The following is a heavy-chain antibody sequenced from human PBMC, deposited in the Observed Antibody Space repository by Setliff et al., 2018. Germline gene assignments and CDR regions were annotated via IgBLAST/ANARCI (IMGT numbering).Heavy chain of an antibody. CDR2: IYYGGTT. J-gene: IGHJ3*01. D-gene: IGHD2-8*01. CDR1: GGSISSGSYY. CDR3: ARHGPTRTDSWFDSFDV. V-gene: IGHV4-61*01. Sequence: ETLSLTCTVSGGSISSGSYYWSWIRQPPGKGLEWIGYIYYGGTTNYNPSLKSRVSISLDTSKSQFSLRLSSLTAADTAVYYCARHGPTRTDSWFDSFDVWGQGTKVTVSS.